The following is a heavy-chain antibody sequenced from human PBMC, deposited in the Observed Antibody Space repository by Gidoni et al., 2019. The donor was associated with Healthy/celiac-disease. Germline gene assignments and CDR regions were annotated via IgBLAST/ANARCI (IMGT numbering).Heavy chain of an antibody. J-gene: IGHJ4*02. V-gene: IGHV4-39*01. CDR1: GGSISSSSYY. Sequence: QLQLQESGPGLVKPSETLSLTCTVSGGSISSSSYYWGWIRQHPGKGLEWIGSIYYSGSTYYNPSLKSRVTISVDTSKNQFSLKLSSVTAADTAVYYCARLSRIAVAGTTDYWGQGTLVTVSS. D-gene: IGHD6-19*01. CDR3: ARLSRIAVAGTTDY. CDR2: IYYSGST.